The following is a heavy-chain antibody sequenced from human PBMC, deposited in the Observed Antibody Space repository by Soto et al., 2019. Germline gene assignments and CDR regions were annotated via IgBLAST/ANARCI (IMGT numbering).Heavy chain of an antibody. J-gene: IGHJ6*02. V-gene: IGHV4-34*01. D-gene: IGHD2-15*01. CDR1: GGSFSGYY. Sequence: SETLSLTCAVYGGSFSGYYWSWIRQPPGKGLEWIGEINHSGSTNYNPSLKSRVTISVDTSKNQFSLKLSFVTAADTAVYYCARFRELAAPYYGMDVWGQGTTVTVSS. CDR2: INHSGST. CDR3: ARFRELAAPYYGMDV.